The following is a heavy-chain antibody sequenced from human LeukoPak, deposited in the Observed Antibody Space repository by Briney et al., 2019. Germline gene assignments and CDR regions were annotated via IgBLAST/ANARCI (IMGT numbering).Heavy chain of an antibody. CDR1: GFTFSSYW. J-gene: IGHJ6*02. CDR3: AKEGDVVVPAAIPVNYYYYGMDV. V-gene: IGHV3-23*01. Sequence: GGSLRLSCAASGFTFSSYWMHWVRQAPGKGLEWVSAISGSGGSTYYADSVKGRFTISRDNSKNTLYLQMNSLRAEDTAVYYCAKEGDVVVPAAIPVNYYYYGMDVWGQGTTVTVSS. CDR2: ISGSGGST. D-gene: IGHD2-2*02.